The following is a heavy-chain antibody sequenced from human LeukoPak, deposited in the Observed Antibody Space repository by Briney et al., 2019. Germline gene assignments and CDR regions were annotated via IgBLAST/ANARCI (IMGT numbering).Heavy chain of an antibody. CDR2: ISYEGGTQ. CDR3: TKVGAPQVSTWYDL. V-gene: IGHV3-30*18. CDR1: GVTLSPYG. Sequence: GGSLRLSCAASGVTLSPYGMHWVRQAPGKGLERVAVISYEGGTQHYADSVKGRFIISRDNPRNTLYLQMNILRTEDTAVYYCTKVGAPQVSTWYDLWGQGTQVIVSS. J-gene: IGHJ5*02. D-gene: IGHD3-16*01.